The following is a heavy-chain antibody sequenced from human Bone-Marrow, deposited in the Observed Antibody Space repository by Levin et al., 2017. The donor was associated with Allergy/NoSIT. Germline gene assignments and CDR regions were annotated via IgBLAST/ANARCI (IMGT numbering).Heavy chain of an antibody. CDR3: ARETWAYDY. Sequence: PGESLKISCAASGFTFTNHWMAWVRQAPGKGLEWVANIKEDESDKNYVDSVKGRFTISRDNAKNSLYLQMNSLRVEDTAVYYCARETWAYDYWGQGTQVTVSS. V-gene: IGHV3-7*03. CDR1: GFTFTNHW. D-gene: IGHD7-27*01. J-gene: IGHJ4*02. CDR2: IKEDESDK.